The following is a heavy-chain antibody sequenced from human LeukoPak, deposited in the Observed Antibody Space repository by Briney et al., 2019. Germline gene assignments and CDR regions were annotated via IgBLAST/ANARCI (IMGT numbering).Heavy chain of an antibody. CDR1: GGSISSSSYY. J-gene: IGHJ4*02. CDR3: ARMTSGWHDY. CDR2: IYYSGTT. Sequence: SETLSLTCTVSGGSISSSSYYWGWIRQPPGKGLEWIGSIYYSGTTYYNPSLKSRVTISVDTSKNQFSLKLSSVTAADTAVYYCARMTSGWHDYWGQETLVTVSS. D-gene: IGHD6-19*01. V-gene: IGHV4-39*01.